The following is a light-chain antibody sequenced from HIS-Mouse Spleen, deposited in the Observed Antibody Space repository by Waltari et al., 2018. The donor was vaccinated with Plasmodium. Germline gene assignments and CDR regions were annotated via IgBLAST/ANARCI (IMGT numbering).Light chain of an antibody. Sequence: ISCTGTSSDVGGYNYVSWYQQHPGKAPKLMIYEVSNRPSGVSNRFSGSKSGNTASLTISGLQAEDEADYYCSSYTSSSTLLYVFGTGTKVTVL. V-gene: IGLV2-14*01. CDR2: EVS. CDR3: SSYTSSSTLLYV. CDR1: SSDVGGYNY. J-gene: IGLJ1*01.